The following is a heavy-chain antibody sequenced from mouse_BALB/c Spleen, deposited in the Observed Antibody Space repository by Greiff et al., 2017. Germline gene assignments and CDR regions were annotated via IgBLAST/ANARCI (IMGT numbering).Heavy chain of an antibody. V-gene: IGHV7-3*02. CDR2: IRNKANGYTT. Sequence: EVKLMESGGGLVQPGGSLRLSCATSGFTFTDYYMSWVRQPPGKALEWLGFIRNKANGYTTEYSASVKGRFTISRDNSQSILYLQMNTLRAEDSATYYCARDPLLRLRGAMDYWGQGTSVTVAS. J-gene: IGHJ4*01. CDR3: ARDPLLRLRGAMDY. D-gene: IGHD1-2*01. CDR1: GFTFTDYY.